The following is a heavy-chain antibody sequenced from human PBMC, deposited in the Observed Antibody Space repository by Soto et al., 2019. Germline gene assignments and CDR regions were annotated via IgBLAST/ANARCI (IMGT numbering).Heavy chain of an antibody. CDR2: ISYRGST. CDR1: GASISSGYDY. Sequence: SETLSLTCAVSGASISSGYDYWSWLRPHPGKGLEWIGYISYRGSTYYNPSLKSRVTISVDTSKNQFSLQLSSVTAADTAVYYCARVGGINWFDPWGQGTLVTVSS. D-gene: IGHD3-16*01. V-gene: IGHV4-31*11. J-gene: IGHJ5*02. CDR3: ARVGGINWFDP.